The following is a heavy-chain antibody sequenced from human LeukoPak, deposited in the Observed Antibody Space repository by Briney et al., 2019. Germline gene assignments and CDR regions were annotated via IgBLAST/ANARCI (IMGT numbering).Heavy chain of an antibody. V-gene: IGHV3-74*01. J-gene: IGHJ4*02. CDR2: INSDGSST. CDR3: ARAGYVGAFQLDY. CDR1: GFTFSSYW. D-gene: IGHD1-26*01. Sequence: GGSLRLSCAASGFTFSSYWMHWVRQAPGKGLVWVSRINSDGSSTIADSVKGRFTISRDNAKNTLYLQMNSLRAEDTAVYYCARAGYVGAFQLDYWGQGTPVTVSS.